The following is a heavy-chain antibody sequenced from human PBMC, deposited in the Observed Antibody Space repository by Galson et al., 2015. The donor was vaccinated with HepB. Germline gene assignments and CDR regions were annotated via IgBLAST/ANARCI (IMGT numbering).Heavy chain of an antibody. CDR1: GGSISSTHNY. J-gene: IGHJ4*02. Sequence: ETLSLTCTVSGGSISSTHNYWGWIRQPPGKGLEWIGTIYYSGSTYYNPSLKSRVTISVDTSKNQFSLKLTSVTAADTAVYYCTTEGVSSCHSCAADYWGQGTLVTVSS. D-gene: IGHD2-2*01. CDR2: IYYSGST. CDR3: TTEGVSSCHSCAADY. V-gene: IGHV4-39*07.